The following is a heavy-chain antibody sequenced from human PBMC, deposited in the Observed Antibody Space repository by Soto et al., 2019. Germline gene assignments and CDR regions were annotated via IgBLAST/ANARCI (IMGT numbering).Heavy chain of an antibody. D-gene: IGHD6-13*01. J-gene: IGHJ4*02. V-gene: IGHV3-30-3*01. Sequence: QVQLVESGGGVVRPGRSLRLSCAASGFTFSSYAMHWVRQAPGKGLEWVAVISYDGSNKYYADSVKGRFTISRDNSKNTLYLQMNSLRAEDTAVYYCARIAAAGSDLFDYWGQGTLVTVSS. CDR3: ARIAAAGSDLFDY. CDR1: GFTFSSYA. CDR2: ISYDGSNK.